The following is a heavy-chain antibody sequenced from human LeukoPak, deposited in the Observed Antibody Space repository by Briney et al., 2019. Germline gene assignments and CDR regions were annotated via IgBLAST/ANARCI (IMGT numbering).Heavy chain of an antibody. J-gene: IGHJ4*02. CDR2: IYYSGST. V-gene: IGHV4-39*01. Sequence: SETLSLTCTVSGVSISSSSYYWGWIRQPPGKGLEWIGSIYYSGSTYYNPSLKSRVTISVDTSKNQFSLKLSSVTAADTAVYYCARRKAAANFDYWGQGTLVTVSS. CDR3: ARRKAAANFDY. D-gene: IGHD6-25*01. CDR1: GVSISSSSYY.